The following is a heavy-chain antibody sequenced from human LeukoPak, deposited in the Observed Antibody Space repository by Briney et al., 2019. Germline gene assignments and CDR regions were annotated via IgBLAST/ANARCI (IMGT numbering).Heavy chain of an antibody. Sequence: GGSLRLSCAASGFTFSTYGMIWVRQAPGKGLKWLSYISSSSDSIKYADSVKGRFTSSRDNAKNSLYLQMNSLRAEDTAVYYCAKSRIGFSGQLDHWGQGALITVSS. CDR1: GFTFSTYG. V-gene: IGHV3-48*04. D-gene: IGHD5-12*01. CDR2: ISSSSDSI. J-gene: IGHJ5*02. CDR3: AKSRIGFSGQLDH.